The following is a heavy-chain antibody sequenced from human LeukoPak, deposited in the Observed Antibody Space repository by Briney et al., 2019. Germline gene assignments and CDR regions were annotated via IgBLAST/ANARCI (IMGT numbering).Heavy chain of an antibody. CDR1: RYTFTGYY. D-gene: IGHD3-16*01. Sequence: ASVKASCKASRYTFTGYYMHWVRQAPAQGLAWMGRINPSTGGTKNAQKFQGRVTLTLHTSVPTAYISPSRLPADDTAVYSIATEAFGGVFPYWGQGTLVTVSS. J-gene: IGHJ4*02. CDR3: ATEAFGGVFPY. V-gene: IGHV1-2*06. CDR2: INPSTGGT.